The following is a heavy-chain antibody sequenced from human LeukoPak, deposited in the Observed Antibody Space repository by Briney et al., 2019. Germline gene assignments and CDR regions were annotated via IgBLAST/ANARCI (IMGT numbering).Heavy chain of an antibody. V-gene: IGHV3-74*01. Sequence: GGALRLSCAASGFTFSGYWMLWVRQAPGKGLVWVSRIYSDGSGTAYADSVKGRFSISRDNAKNTTFLQINGLRPEDTAVYYCARGASGGNFFDYWGLGILVSVSS. CDR1: GFTFSGYW. J-gene: IGHJ4*02. CDR3: ARGASGGNFFDY. CDR2: IYSDGSGT. D-gene: IGHD4-23*01.